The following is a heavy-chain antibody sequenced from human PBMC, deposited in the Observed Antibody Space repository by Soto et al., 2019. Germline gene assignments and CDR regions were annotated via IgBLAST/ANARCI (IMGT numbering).Heavy chain of an antibody. CDR3: ASGTTYYYGSGN. D-gene: IGHD3-10*01. J-gene: IGHJ4*02. CDR1: GGTFSSYT. Sequence: QVQLVQSGAEVKKPGSSVKVSCKASGGTFSSYTISWVRQAPGQGLEWMGRIIPILGIANYAQKFQGRVTITADKSTGTAYMELSSLRSEDTAVYYCASGTTYYYGSGNWGQGTLVTVSS. CDR2: IIPILGIA. V-gene: IGHV1-69*02.